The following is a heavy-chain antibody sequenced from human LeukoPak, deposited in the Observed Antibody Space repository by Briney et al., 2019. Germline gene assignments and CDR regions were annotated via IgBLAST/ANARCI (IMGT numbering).Heavy chain of an antibody. CDR2: INHSGST. CDR1: GGSFSGYY. CDR3: VKAPGLTINYFDY. J-gene: IGHJ4*02. Sequence: SETLSLTCAVYGGSFSGYYWSWIRQPPGKGLEWIGEINHSGSTNYNPSLKSRVTMSVDTSKNQFSLKLSSVTAADTAVYYCVKAPGLTINYFDYWGQGTLVTVSS. V-gene: IGHV4-34*01. D-gene: IGHD1-1*01.